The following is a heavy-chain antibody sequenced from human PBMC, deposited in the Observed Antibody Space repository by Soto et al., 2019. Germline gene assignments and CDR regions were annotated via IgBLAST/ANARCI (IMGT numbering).Heavy chain of an antibody. V-gene: IGHV3-21*01. J-gene: IGHJ4*02. Sequence: EVQLVESGGGLVKPGGSLRLSCAASGFTFSSYSMNWVRQAPGKGLEWVSSISSSSSYIYYADSVKGRFTISRDNAKNSLYLQMNSLRAEDTAVYYCARGIIVATNSFDYWGQGTLVTVSS. D-gene: IGHD5-12*01. CDR3: ARGIIVATNSFDY. CDR1: GFTFSSYS. CDR2: ISSSSSYI.